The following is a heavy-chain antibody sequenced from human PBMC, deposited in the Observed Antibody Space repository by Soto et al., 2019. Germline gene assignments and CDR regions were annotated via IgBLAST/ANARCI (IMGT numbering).Heavy chain of an antibody. CDR2: IIPILGIA. V-gene: IGHV1-69*02. CDR3: ARGDYGDYSWFDP. J-gene: IGHJ5*02. D-gene: IGHD4-17*01. CDR1: GGTFSSYT. Sequence: QVQLVQSGAEVKKPGSSVKVSCKASGGTFSSYTISWVRQAPGQGLEWMGRIIPILGIANYAQKFQGRVTITADKSTSTAYMELSSLRSEGTAVYYCARGDYGDYSWFDPWGQGTLVTVSS.